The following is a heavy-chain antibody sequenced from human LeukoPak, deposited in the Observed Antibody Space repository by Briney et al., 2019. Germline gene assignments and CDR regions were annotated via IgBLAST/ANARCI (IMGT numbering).Heavy chain of an antibody. D-gene: IGHD7-27*01. CDR3: VREPGAPRGWFDS. Sequence: PGGSLRLSCAASGFTFSSYSMNWVRRAPGKGLEWVSSISSVSTYIYYADSVKGRFTISRDNSKNSLYLQMNSLRAEDTAVYYCVREPGAPRGWFDSWGQGTLVTVSS. V-gene: IGHV3-21*01. J-gene: IGHJ5*01. CDR2: ISSVSTYI. CDR1: GFTFSSYS.